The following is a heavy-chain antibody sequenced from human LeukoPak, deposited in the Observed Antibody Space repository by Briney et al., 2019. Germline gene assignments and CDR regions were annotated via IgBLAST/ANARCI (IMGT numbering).Heavy chain of an antibody. Sequence: PGGSLRLSCAASGFTFNNYQMNWVRQAPGKGLECISYISSSGRTIYYADSLKGRFTVSRDNAKNSLYLRMNNLRAEDTAVYYSARGEYYFDYWGQGTLVTVSS. J-gene: IGHJ4*02. V-gene: IGHV3-48*03. CDR2: ISSSGRTI. CDR1: GFTFNNYQ. CDR3: ARGEYYFDY.